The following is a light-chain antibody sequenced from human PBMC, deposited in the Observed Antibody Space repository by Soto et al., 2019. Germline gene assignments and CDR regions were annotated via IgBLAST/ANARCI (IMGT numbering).Light chain of an antibody. Sequence: VLTQSPATLSVSPGERATLSCRASQSVSSSSLAWYQQKPGQAPRLLIYGASRRATGIPDRFSGSGSGTDFTLTISRLEPEDFAVYYCQQYVSSPWAFGQGTKVDIK. CDR1: QSVSSSS. CDR2: GAS. J-gene: IGKJ1*01. CDR3: QQYVSSPWA. V-gene: IGKV3-20*01.